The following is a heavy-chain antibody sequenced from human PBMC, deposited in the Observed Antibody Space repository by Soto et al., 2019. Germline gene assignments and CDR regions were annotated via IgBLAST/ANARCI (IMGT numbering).Heavy chain of an antibody. CDR3: ARSLDY. CDR1: GFTFSSYW. Sequence: EVQLVESGGGLVQPGGSLRLSCATSGFTFSSYWMDWVRQVPGKGLEWVANINPDGREQHYVDSVKGRFTISRDNAKNSLYLHMNSLTAEDSGLCFCARSLDYWGQGTLVTVSS. J-gene: IGHJ4*02. CDR2: INPDGREQ. V-gene: IGHV3-7*01.